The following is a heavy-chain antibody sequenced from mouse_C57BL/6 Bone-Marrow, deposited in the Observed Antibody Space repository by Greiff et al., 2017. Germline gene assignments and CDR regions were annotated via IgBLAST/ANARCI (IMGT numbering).Heavy chain of an antibody. CDR1: GSTFPTYP. J-gene: IGHJ2*01. D-gene: IGHD5-1*01. CDR3: ARSSTFFYYFDY. CDR2: FHPYNDDT. Sequence: FPLQRPGAELVKPGASVKMSSKASGSTFPTYPIGWMKQNHGKSLEWIGNFHPYNDDTTYNEKFKGKATLTVEKSSNTVYLELSRLTSDDSAVYYCARSSTFFYYFDYWGQGTTLTVSS. V-gene: IGHV1-47*01.